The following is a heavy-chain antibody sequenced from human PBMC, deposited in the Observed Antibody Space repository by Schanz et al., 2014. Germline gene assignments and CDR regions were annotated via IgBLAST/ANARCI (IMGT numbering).Heavy chain of an antibody. J-gene: IGHJ4*02. CDR3: ARDGEAAAGCDC. CDR1: GYTFTSYY. D-gene: IGHD6-13*01. CDR2: INPSGGST. V-gene: IGHV1-46*03. Sequence: QVQLVQSGAEVKKPGVSVKVSCKASGYTFTSYYMHWVRQAPGQGLEWMGIINPSGGSTSYAQKFQGRVTMTRDTSTSTVYMELGRLRSEDTAVYYCARDGEAAAGCDCWGQGTLVTVSS.